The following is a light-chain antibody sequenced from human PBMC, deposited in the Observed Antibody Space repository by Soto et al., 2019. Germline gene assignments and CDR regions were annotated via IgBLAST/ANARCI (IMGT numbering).Light chain of an antibody. J-gene: IGKJ2*01. CDR2: KAS. CDR1: QTIRNL. V-gene: IGKV1-5*03. Sequence: DIQMTQSPSTLSAFVGDRVTITCRASQTIRNLLAWYQQKPGRAPKLLIYKASNLESGVPSRFSGSGSGTEFTLTFSSLQPDDFATYYCQQYKSFPYTFGQGTKLDI. CDR3: QQYKSFPYT.